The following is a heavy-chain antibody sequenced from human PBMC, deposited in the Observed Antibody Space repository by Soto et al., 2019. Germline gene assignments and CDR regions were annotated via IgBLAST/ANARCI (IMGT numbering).Heavy chain of an antibody. CDR1: GGSISSYY. Sequence: QVQLQESGPGLVKPSETLSLTCTVSGGSISSYYWSWIRQPPGKGLEYIGYIYYSGSTNYNPSLKSRVTISVDTSKKQFSLKLSSVTAADTAVYYCARSLYSGSYTSWFDPWGQGTLVTVSS. CDR3: ARSLYSGSYTSWFDP. V-gene: IGHV4-59*01. CDR2: IYYSGST. D-gene: IGHD1-26*01. J-gene: IGHJ5*02.